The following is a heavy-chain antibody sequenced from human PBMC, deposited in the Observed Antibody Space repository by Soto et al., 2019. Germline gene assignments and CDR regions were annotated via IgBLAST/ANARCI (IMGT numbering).Heavy chain of an antibody. D-gene: IGHD3-22*01. J-gene: IGHJ4*02. CDR3: ARAGQYYDSSGYAD. CDR2: ISAYNGNT. V-gene: IGHV1-18*01. CDR1: GYSFATSG. Sequence: GASVKVSCKASGYSFATSGISWVRQAPGQGLEWMGWISAYNGNTNYDQKLQDRIIMTTDTSTSTAYLELRSLRSDDTAVYYCARAGQYYDSSGYADWGQGTLVTVSS.